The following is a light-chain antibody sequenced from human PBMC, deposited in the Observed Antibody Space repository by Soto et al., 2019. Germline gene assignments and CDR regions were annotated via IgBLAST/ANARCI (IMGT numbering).Light chain of an antibody. CDR3: QQGHNWPLT. CDR1: QSINSE. Sequence: EIVMTQSPATLSLSPGERAALSCRASQSINSELAWYPQKPGQPPRLLIYGASTRATGVPARFTGSESGSEFTLTISGLQSEDFAVYYCQQGHNWPLTFGQGTRREI. V-gene: IGKV3-15*01. J-gene: IGKJ2*01. CDR2: GAS.